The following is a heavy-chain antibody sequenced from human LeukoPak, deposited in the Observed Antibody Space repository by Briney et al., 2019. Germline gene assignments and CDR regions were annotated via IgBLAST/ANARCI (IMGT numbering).Heavy chain of an antibody. CDR1: GGTFSSYA. CDR3: ARVVVVVAAKGRYYYYGMDA. J-gene: IGHJ6*02. Sequence: SVKVSCKASGGTFSSYAISWVRQAPGQGLEWMGGIIPIFGTANYAQKFQGRVTITADESTSTAYMELSSLRSEDTAVYYCARVVVVVAAKGRYYYYGMDAWGQGTTVTVSS. CDR2: IIPIFGTA. D-gene: IGHD2-15*01. V-gene: IGHV1-69*13.